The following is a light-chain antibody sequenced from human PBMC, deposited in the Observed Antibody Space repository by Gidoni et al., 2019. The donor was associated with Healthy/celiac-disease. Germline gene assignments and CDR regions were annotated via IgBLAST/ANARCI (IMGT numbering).Light chain of an antibody. Sequence: DIAMTQSPSALAVSPGERATSNCKSSQSVLYSANNKNYLASYQQKPVQTPQLLIYWASTREPGVPDRFSGTGSVTDFTLTISSLQAEDVAVYYSLKYYSTPPTFGQXTKVEIK. CDR1: QSVLYSANNKNY. J-gene: IGKJ1*01. CDR2: WAS. V-gene: IGKV4-1*01. CDR3: LKYYSTPPT.